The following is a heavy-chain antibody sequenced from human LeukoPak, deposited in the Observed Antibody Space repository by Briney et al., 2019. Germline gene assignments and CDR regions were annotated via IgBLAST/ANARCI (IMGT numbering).Heavy chain of an antibody. CDR3: ARGRWTGHCSSTNCYSGLDP. Sequence: GASVKVSCKASGYTFTSYDINWVRQATGQGLEWMGWMNPNSGNTGYAQKFQGRVTMTRNTAINTAYMELSSLRSDDTAVYYCARGRWTGHCSSTNCYSGLDPWGQGTLVTVSS. CDR1: GYTFTSYD. J-gene: IGHJ5*02. V-gene: IGHV1-8*01. D-gene: IGHD2-2*02. CDR2: MNPNSGNT.